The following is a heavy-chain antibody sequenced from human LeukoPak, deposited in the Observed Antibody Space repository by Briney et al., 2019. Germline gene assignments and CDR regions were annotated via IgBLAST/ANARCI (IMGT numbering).Heavy chain of an antibody. CDR2: IWYDGSNK. J-gene: IGHJ4*02. D-gene: IGHD2-2*01. CDR3: ARDSTMGVVPAAKTFDY. Sequence: GGSLRLSCAASGFTFSSYGMHWVRQAPGKGLEWVAVIWYDGSNKYCADSVKGRFTISRDNSKNTLYLQMNSLRAEDTAVYYCARDSTMGVVPAAKTFDYWGQGTLVTVSS. V-gene: IGHV3-33*08. CDR1: GFTFSSYG.